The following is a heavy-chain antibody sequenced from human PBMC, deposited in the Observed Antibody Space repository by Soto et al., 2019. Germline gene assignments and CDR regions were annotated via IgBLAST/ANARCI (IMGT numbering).Heavy chain of an antibody. CDR2: ISPWKGNT. D-gene: IGHD3-10*01. CDR1: GYNFMPYG. Sequence: SSVKLSCKASGYNFMPYGVNWVRHAPGQGLEWMGWISPWKGNTNYAQSFQGRVTMTTDTSTSTAYMELRSLTSDDTAVYYCARDLDPSGSYYTDYWGPGTLVTVSS. V-gene: IGHV1-18*04. J-gene: IGHJ4*02. CDR3: ARDLDPSGSYYTDY.